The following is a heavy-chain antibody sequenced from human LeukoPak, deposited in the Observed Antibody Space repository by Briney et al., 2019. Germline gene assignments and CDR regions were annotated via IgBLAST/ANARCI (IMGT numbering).Heavy chain of an antibody. J-gene: IGHJ4*02. CDR1: GFTFSSYS. CDR3: ARDLGGSGWVTYWYAGFDY. CDR2: ISSSSSYI. V-gene: IGHV3-21*01. Sequence: GGSLRLSCAASGFTFSSYSMNRVRQAPGKGLEWVSSISSSSSYIYYADSVKGRFTISRDNAKNSLYLQMNSLRAEDTAVYYCARDLGGSGWVTYWYAGFDYWGQGTLVTVSS. D-gene: IGHD6-19*01.